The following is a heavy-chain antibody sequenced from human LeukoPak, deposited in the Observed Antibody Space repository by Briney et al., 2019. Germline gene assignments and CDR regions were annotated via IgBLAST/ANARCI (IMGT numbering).Heavy chain of an antibody. CDR2: KNPNSGNS. J-gene: IGHJ4*02. Sequence: GASVKVSCMASGYTFTNYDINWVRQATGQGLEWMGYKNPNSGNSAYAQKFQGRVTITTDASITTAYMELSGLRSEDTALYYCAREGLDYWGQGTLVTVSS. CDR1: GYTFTNYD. V-gene: IGHV1-8*01. CDR3: AREGLDY.